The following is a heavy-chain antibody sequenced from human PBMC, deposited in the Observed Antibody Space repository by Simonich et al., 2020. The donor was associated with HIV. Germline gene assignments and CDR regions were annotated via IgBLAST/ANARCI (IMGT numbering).Heavy chain of an antibody. CDR2: ISWNSGSI. CDR1: GFTFDAYA. J-gene: IGHJ4*02. V-gene: IGHV3-9*01. Sequence: EVQLVESGGGLVTPGRSLRLSCAASGFTFDAYAMPWVRQAPGKGLGWVSGISWNSGSIGDADSVKGRFTISRDNAKNSLYLQMNSLRAEDTALYYCAKDTIHYYGSGSYDYWGQGTLVTVSS. CDR3: AKDTIHYYGSGSYDY. D-gene: IGHD3-10*01.